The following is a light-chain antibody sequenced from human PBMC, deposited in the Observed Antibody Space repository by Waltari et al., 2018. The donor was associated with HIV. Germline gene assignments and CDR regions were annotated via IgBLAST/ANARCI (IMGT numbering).Light chain of an antibody. CDR1: KLGDRF. CDR2: EDS. Sequence: SYALTQPPSVSVSPGQTATITCSGDKLGDRFVSWYVQKTGQSPVLVMYEDSTRPTGSPDRFSGSNSGNTAALIISGTLSTDEGEYFCQVWDTNIVVFGGGTRLTVL. V-gene: IGLV3-1*01. J-gene: IGLJ2*01. CDR3: QVWDTNIVV.